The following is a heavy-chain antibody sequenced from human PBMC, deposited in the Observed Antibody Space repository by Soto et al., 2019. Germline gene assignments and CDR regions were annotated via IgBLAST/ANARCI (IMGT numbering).Heavy chain of an antibody. CDR3: ARETSTGNYYMDV. Sequence: EVQLVESGGGLVQPGGSLRLSCAASGFRFSYYGMNWVRQAPGKGLEWVSYISTSSSNIYYADSVQGRFTSSRDNAQTSLSLQLNSLRAADTAVYYCARETSTGNYYMDVWGKGTTVTVSS. CDR1: GFRFSYYG. D-gene: IGHD2-2*01. V-gene: IGHV3-48*01. J-gene: IGHJ6*03. CDR2: ISTSSSNI.